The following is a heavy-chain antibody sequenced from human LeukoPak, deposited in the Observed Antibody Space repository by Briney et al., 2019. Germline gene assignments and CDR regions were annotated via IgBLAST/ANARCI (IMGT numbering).Heavy chain of an antibody. D-gene: IGHD3-16*01. V-gene: IGHV4-59*01. Sequence: SETLSLTCTVSGGSISSYYWRWIRQPPGKGLEWIGYIYYSGSTNYNPSLKSRVTISVDTSKNQFPLKLSSVTAADTAVYYCARDYGGPPDYWGQGTLVTVSS. CDR1: GGSISSYY. CDR3: ARDYGGPPDY. J-gene: IGHJ4*02. CDR2: IYYSGST.